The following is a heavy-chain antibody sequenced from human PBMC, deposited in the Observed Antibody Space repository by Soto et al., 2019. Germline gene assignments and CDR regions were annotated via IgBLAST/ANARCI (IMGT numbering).Heavy chain of an antibody. V-gene: IGHV3-23*01. CDR2: ISDAGT. CDR1: GFTFSTNA. CDR3: AKDPTSNTDMVIGNYYYGMDV. Sequence: GGSLRLSCAASGFTFSTNAMNWVRQAPGKGLEWVTGISDAGTYYADSVKGRLTISTDNSKNTLYLQMNSLRAEETAVYYCAKDPTSNTDMVIGNYYYGMDVWGQGTTVTVSS. D-gene: IGHD5-18*01. J-gene: IGHJ6*02.